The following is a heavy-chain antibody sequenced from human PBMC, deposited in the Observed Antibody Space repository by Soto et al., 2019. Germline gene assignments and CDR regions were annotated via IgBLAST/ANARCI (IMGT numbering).Heavy chain of an antibody. CDR1: GGSISSGGYY. V-gene: IGHV4-31*03. CDR2: IYYSGST. J-gene: IGHJ6*02. D-gene: IGHD3-16*01. Sequence: SETLSLTCTVSGGSISSGGYYWSWIRQHPGKGLEWIGYIYYSGSTYYNPSLKSRVTISVDTSKNQFSLKLSSVTAADTAVYYCARDRGGQLRPYYYYGMDVWGQGTTVTVSS. CDR3: ARDRGGQLRPYYYYGMDV.